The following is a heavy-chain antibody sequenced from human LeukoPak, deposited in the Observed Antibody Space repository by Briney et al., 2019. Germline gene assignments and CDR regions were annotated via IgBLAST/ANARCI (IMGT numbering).Heavy chain of an antibody. CDR3: AKDSGVAPTGYGLDV. V-gene: IGHV3-9*01. CDR1: GFTFDDYA. Sequence: QPGGSLRLSCAASGFTFDDYAMHWARQAPGKGLEWVSGISWNSGSIGYADSVKGRFTISRDNAKNSLYLQMNSLRAEDTALYYCAKDSGVAPTGYGLDVWGQGTTVTVSS. J-gene: IGHJ6*02. D-gene: IGHD2-15*01. CDR2: ISWNSGSI.